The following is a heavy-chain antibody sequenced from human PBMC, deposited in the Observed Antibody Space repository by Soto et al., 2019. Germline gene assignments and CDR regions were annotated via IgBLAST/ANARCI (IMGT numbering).Heavy chain of an antibody. D-gene: IGHD1-26*01. CDR2: INHSGSS. Sequence: PSETLSLTCLVSGGSINSDEYSWSWIRQPPGKGLEWIGQINHSGSSIYDPSLKNRVTISTMSNNKFSLELSSVTAADTAVYYCTRGLFSGSYYSGGWYYFDSWGQGTMVTVSS. CDR1: GGSINSDEYS. J-gene: IGHJ4*02. CDR3: TRGLFSGSYYSGGWYYFDS. V-gene: IGHV4-34*01.